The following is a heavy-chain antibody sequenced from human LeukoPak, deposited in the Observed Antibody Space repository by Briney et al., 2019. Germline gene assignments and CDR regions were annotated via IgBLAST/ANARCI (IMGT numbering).Heavy chain of an antibody. Sequence: PGGSLRLSCAASGFNFSRYAISWVRQAPGKGLEWISSISGSGGSIYYADSVKGRFTISRDNPKNTLYLELSSLRAEDTAVYYCASLDIWGQGTMVTVSS. CDR2: ISGSGGSI. CDR1: GFNFSRYA. V-gene: IGHV3-23*01. J-gene: IGHJ3*02. CDR3: ASLDI.